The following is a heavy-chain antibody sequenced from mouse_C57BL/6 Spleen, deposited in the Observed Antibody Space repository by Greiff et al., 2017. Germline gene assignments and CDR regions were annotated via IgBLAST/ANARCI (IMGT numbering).Heavy chain of an antibody. D-gene: IGHD2-4*01. Sequence: EVQLQESGAELVRPGASVKLSCTASGFNIKDDYMHWVKQRPEQGLEWIGWIDPENGDTEYASKFQGKATITADTSSNTAYLQLSSLTSEDTAVYYWQRGLGLHAYWGQGTLVTVSA. J-gene: IGHJ3*01. CDR2: IDPENGDT. V-gene: IGHV14-4*01. CDR1: GFNIKDDY. CDR3: QRGLGLHAY.